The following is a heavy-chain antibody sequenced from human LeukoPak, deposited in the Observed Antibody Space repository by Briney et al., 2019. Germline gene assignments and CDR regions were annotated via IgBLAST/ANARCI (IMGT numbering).Heavy chain of an antibody. Sequence: SETLSLTCAVYGGSFSGYYWSWIRQPPGKGLEWIGEINHSGSTNYNPSLKSRVTISVDKSKNQFSLKLNSVTAADTAVYYCAREDYYDSSIKDWGQGTLVTVSS. V-gene: IGHV4-34*01. CDR2: INHSGST. D-gene: IGHD3-22*01. CDR3: AREDYYDSSIKD. J-gene: IGHJ4*02. CDR1: GGSFSGYY.